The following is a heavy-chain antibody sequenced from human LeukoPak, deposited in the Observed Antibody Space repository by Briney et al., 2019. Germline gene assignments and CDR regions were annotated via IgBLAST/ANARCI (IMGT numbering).Heavy chain of an antibody. J-gene: IGHJ4*02. CDR3: ARESLHPVRGVDY. Sequence: GGSLRLSCAASGFIFSSYAMHWVRQAPGKGLEWVAVISYDGSNKYYADSVKGRFTISRDNSKNTLYLQMNSLRAEDTAVYYCARESLHPVRGVDYWGQGTLVTVSS. CDR2: ISYDGSNK. D-gene: IGHD3-10*01. CDR1: GFIFSSYA. V-gene: IGHV3-30*04.